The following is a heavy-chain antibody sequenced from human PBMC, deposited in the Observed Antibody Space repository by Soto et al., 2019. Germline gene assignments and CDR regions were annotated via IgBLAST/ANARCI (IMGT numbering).Heavy chain of an antibody. J-gene: IGHJ4*02. CDR1: GFTFTSSS. Sequence: GASVKVSCKASGFTFTSSSVQWVRQARGQRLEWIGWITVGTGNTNYAQKFQERVTITRDMSTSTAYMELSNLRSEDTAVYYCAAGDSSGYYGGWSQGTQVTVSS. D-gene: IGHD3-22*01. CDR2: ITVGTGNT. V-gene: IGHV1-58*01. CDR3: AAGDSSGYYGG.